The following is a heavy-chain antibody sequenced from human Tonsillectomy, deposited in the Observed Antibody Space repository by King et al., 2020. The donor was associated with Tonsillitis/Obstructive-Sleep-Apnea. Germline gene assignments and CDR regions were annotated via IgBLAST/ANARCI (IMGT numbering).Heavy chain of an antibody. J-gene: IGHJ6*03. Sequence: VQLVESGAEVKKPGESLKISCKGSGYSFTSYWIGWVRQMPGKGLEWMGIIYPGDSDTRYSPSFQGQFTISADKSISTAYLQWSSLKASDTAMYYCARGGTAAARREGVAGYYYYMDVWGKGTTVTVSS. CDR2: IYPGDSDT. D-gene: IGHD6-25*01. V-gene: IGHV5-51*01. CDR3: ARGGTAAARREGVAGYYYYMDV. CDR1: GYSFTSYW.